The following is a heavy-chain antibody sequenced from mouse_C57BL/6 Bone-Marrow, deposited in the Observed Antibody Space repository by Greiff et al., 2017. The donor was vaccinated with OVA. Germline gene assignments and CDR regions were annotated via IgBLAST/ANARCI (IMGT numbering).Heavy chain of an antibody. J-gene: IGHJ4*01. CDR2: VYPGDGDT. V-gene: IGHV1-82*01. CDR1: GYAFSSSW. CDR3: ARSTTVVAHYYAMDY. D-gene: IGHD1-1*01. Sequence: VQLQQSGPELVKPGASVKISCKASGYAFSSSWMNWVEQRPGKGLEWIGRVYPGDGDTNYNGKVKGKATLTADKSSSTAYMQLSSLTSEDSAVYFCARSTTVVAHYYAMDYWGQGTSVTVSS.